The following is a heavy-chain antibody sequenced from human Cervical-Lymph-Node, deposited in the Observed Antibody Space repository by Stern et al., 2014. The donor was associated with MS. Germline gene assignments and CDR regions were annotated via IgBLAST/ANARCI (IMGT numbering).Heavy chain of an antibody. CDR1: GYTFTSYY. V-gene: IGHV1-46*01. CDR2: INPSGGSK. CDR3: AREVAGHRLGMMDV. Sequence: QVHLVQSRAEVKKHGASVKVSCTASGYTFTSYYMPCVRQAPGQGLQWMGIINPSGGSKNYAQKFQGRVTMTRDTSTSTVYMELSSLRSEDTAVYYWAREVAGHRLGMMDVWGQGTTVTVSS. J-gene: IGHJ6*02. D-gene: IGHD6-19*01.